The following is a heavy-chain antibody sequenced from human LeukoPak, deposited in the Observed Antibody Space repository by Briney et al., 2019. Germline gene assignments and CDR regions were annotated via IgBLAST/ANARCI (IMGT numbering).Heavy chain of an antibody. D-gene: IGHD3-3*02. J-gene: IGHJ4*02. V-gene: IGHV3-48*03. CDR1: GFTFSSYE. Sequence: PGGSLRLSCAASGFTFSSYEMNWVRQAPGKGLEWVSYISSSGSTIYYADSVKGRFTISRDNAKNSLYLQMNSLRAEDTAVYYCARESRSNLAVDYWGQGTPVTVSS. CDR2: ISSSGSTI. CDR3: ARESRSNLAVDY.